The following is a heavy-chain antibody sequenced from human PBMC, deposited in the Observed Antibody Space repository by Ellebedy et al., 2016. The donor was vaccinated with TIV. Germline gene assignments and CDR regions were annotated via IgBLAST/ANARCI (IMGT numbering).Heavy chain of an antibody. Sequence: GGSLRLSXAASGFTFNSYAIHWVRQAPGKGLEWVAVISYDGSNEYYADSVKGRFTISRDNSKNTLYLQMNSLRAEDTAVYYCARDPDWRGGSYSDYWGQGTLVTVSS. D-gene: IGHD1-26*01. CDR1: GFTFNSYA. V-gene: IGHV3-30-3*01. CDR2: ISYDGSNE. CDR3: ARDPDWRGGSYSDY. J-gene: IGHJ4*02.